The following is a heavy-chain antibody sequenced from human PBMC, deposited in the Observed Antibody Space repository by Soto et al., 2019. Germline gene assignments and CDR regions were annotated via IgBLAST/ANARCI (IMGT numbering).Heavy chain of an antibody. Sequence: GASVKVSCKASGYTFTSYDINWVRQATGQGLEWMGWMNRNSGNTGYAQKFQGWVTMTRDTSISTAYMELSRLRSDDTAVYYCARGGSVTYYYDSSGYYYTYFDYWGQGTLVTVSS. J-gene: IGHJ4*02. CDR1: GYTFTSYD. D-gene: IGHD3-22*01. V-gene: IGHV1-8*01. CDR2: MNRNSGNT. CDR3: ARGGSVTYYYDSSGYYYTYFDY.